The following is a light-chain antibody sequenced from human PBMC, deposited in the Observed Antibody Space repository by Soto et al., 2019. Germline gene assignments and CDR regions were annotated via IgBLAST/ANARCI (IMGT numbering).Light chain of an antibody. CDR3: SSYAGGNLYV. CDR2: EVS. J-gene: IGLJ1*01. Sequence: QSVLTQPPSASGSPGQSATISCTGTSSDVGAYKYVSWYQHHPGKAPKLMISEVSRRPSGVPDRFSGSKSGNTASLTVSGLQAEDEAEYFCSSYAGGNLYVFGTGTKLTVL. V-gene: IGLV2-8*01. CDR1: SSDVGAYKY.